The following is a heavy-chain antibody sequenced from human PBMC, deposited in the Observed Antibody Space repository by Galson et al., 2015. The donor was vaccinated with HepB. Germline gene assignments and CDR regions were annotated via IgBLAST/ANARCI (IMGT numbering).Heavy chain of an antibody. Sequence: CAISGDSVSSDSAAWNWIRQSPSRGLEWLGRTYYRSKWYTGYALSVKGRININPDTSRNQFSLQLNSVTPEDTAVYYCARRDVLDVWGRGTMVTVSS. CDR2: TYYRSKWYT. CDR1: GDSVSSDSAA. J-gene: IGHJ3*01. CDR3: ARRDVLDV. V-gene: IGHV6-1*01.